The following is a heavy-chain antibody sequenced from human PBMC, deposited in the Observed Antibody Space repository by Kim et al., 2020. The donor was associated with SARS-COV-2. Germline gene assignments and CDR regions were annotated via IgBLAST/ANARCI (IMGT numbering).Heavy chain of an antibody. J-gene: IGHJ6*02. CDR3: ARARENWNYYYYYGMDV. CDR2: TYYRSKWYN. CDR1: GDSVSSNSAA. Sequence: SQTLSLTCAISGDSVSSNSAAWNWIRQSPSRGLEWLGRTYYRSKWYNDYAVSVKSRITINPDTSKNQFSLQLNSVTPEDTAVYYCARARENWNYYYYYGMDVWGQGTTVTVSS. D-gene: IGHD1-1*01. V-gene: IGHV6-1*01.